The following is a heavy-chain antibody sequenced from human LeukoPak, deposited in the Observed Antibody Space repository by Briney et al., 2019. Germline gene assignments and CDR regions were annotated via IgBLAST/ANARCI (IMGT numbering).Heavy chain of an antibody. J-gene: IGHJ6*02. V-gene: IGHV4-59*08. CDR2: IYYSGST. Sequence: SETLSLTCTVSGGSISSYYWSWIRQPPGKGLEWIGYIYYSGSTNYNPSLKSRVTISVDTSKNQFSLKLSSVTAADTAVYYRARGGPNYYYYGMDVWGQGTTVTVSS. CDR1: GGSISSYY. CDR3: ARGGPNYYYYGMDV.